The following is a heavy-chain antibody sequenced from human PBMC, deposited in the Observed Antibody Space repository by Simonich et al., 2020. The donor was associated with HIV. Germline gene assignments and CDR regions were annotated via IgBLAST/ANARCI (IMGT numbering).Heavy chain of an antibody. V-gene: IGHV4-34*01. Sequence: QVQLQQWGAGLLKSSETLSLTCAVYGGSFSGYYWSWIRQPAGKGLEWIGEINHSGSTKYKSSRKSRVTISVDTSKNQFSLKRTSVTAADTAVYYCAREKGSSYDYWGQGTLVTVSS. CDR2: INHSGST. J-gene: IGHJ4*02. D-gene: IGHD6-13*01. CDR3: AREKGSSYDY. CDR1: GGSFSGYY.